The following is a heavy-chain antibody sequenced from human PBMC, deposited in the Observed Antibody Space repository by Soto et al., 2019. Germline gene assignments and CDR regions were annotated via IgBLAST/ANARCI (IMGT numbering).Heavy chain of an antibody. CDR3: AKVAQGDPLISDYGMDV. V-gene: IGHV3-30*18. D-gene: IGHD2-21*02. Sequence: PGGSLRLSCAASGFPFSSYGMHWVRQAPGKGLEWVALISYDVSNKYYADSVKGRFTVSRDNSKNTLYLQMNSLRAEDTAVYYCAKVAQGDPLISDYGMDVWGQGTTVTVSS. CDR1: GFPFSSYG. CDR2: ISYDVSNK. J-gene: IGHJ6*02.